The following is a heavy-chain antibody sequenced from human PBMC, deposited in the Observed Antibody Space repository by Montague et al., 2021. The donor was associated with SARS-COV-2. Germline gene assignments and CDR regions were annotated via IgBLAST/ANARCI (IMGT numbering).Heavy chain of an antibody. CDR3: ARDIAVAGLFDD. CDR1: GCSISSGSYY. J-gene: IGHJ4*02. D-gene: IGHD6-19*01. V-gene: IGHV4-61*02. CDR2: ISISGST. Sequence: TLSLTCTVSGCSISSGSYYWSWIRQPAGKGLEWIGRISISGSTYYNPSLKSRVTISVDTSKNQFSLKLSSVTAADTAVYYCARDIAVAGLFDDWGQGTLVTVFS.